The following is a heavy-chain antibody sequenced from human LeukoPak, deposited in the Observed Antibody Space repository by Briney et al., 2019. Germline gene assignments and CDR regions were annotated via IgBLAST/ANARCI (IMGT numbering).Heavy chain of an antibody. D-gene: IGHD5-12*01. J-gene: IGHJ2*01. CDR1: GYTFTGYY. V-gene: IGHV1-46*01. Sequence: GASVKVSCKASGYTFTGYYMHWVRQAPGQGLEWMGIINPSGGSTSYAQKFQGRVTMTRDTSTSTVYMELSSLRSEDTAVYYCARTISDWYFDLWGRGTLVTVSS. CDR3: ARTISDWYFDL. CDR2: INPSGGST.